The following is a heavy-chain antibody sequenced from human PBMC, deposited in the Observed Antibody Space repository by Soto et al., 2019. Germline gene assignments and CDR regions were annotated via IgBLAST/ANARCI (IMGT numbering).Heavy chain of an antibody. CDR2: IYTSGST. V-gene: IGHV4-4*07. CDR3: ARDRDFVVVVAATPASGYYFDY. J-gene: IGHJ4*02. CDR1: GGSISSYY. D-gene: IGHD2-15*01. Sequence: SETLSLTCTVSGGSISSYYCSWIWQPAGKGLEWIGRIYTSGSTNYNPSLKSRVTMSVDTSKNQFSLKLSSVTAADTAVYYCARDRDFVVVVAATPASGYYFDYWGQGTLVTVSS.